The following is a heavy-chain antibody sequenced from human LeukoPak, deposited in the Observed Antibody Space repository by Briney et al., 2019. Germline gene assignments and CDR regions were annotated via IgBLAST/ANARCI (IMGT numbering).Heavy chain of an antibody. CDR1: GYIFTKYY. D-gene: IGHD6-13*01. J-gene: IGHJ3*02. V-gene: IGHV1-46*01. Sequence: ASVTVSCKASGYIFTKYYMHWVRQAPGQGLEWMGRINPSAGSTMYAQRFQGRLTLTRDTSTRTVYMYLSSLRSEDTALYYCARDRAEAGTKEDAFDIWGKGTMVTVSA. CDR2: INPSAGST. CDR3: ARDRAEAGTKEDAFDI.